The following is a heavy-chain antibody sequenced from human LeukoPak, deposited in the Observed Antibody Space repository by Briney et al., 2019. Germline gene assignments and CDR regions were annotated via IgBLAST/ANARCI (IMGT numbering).Heavy chain of an antibody. Sequence: PSETLSLTCTVAGGSISGSSYYWGWIRQPPGKGLEWIGSIYYSGSTYYNPSLESRVTISVDTSKNQFSLKLSSVTAADTAVYYCARRTGTFDYWGQGTLVTVSS. CDR3: ARRTGTFDY. V-gene: IGHV4-39*01. CDR1: GGSISGSSYY. D-gene: IGHD4-17*01. J-gene: IGHJ4*02. CDR2: IYYSGST.